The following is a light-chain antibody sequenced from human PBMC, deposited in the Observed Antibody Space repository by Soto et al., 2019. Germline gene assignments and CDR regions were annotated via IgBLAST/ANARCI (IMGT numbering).Light chain of an antibody. CDR2: GAS. V-gene: IGKV3-20*01. Sequence: EIVLTQSPGTLSLSPGERATLSCRASQTVTSNYLAWYQRKPHQAPSLLIYGASSRATDIPDRFSGSGSGTDFTLTITRLEPEDFAVYYCQQHGTWPTTFGQRKKVDI. J-gene: IGKJ1*01. CDR1: QTVTSNY. CDR3: QQHGTWPTT.